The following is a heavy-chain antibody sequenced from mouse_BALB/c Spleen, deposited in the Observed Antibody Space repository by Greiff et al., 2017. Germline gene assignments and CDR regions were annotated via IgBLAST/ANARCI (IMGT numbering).Heavy chain of an antibody. V-gene: IGHV3-6*02. CDR1: GYSITSGYY. J-gene: IGHJ4*01. CDR2: ISYDGSN. Sequence: EVKLVESGPGLVKPSQSLSLTCSVTGYSITSGYYWNWIRQFPGNKLEWMGYISYDGSNNYNPSLKNRISITRDTSKNQFFLKLNSVTTEDTATYYCARPSSGPYYAMDYWGQGTSVTVSS. D-gene: IGHD3-1*01. CDR3: ARPSSGPYYAMDY.